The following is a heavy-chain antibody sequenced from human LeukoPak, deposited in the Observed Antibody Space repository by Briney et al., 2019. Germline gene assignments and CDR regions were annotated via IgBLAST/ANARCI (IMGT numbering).Heavy chain of an antibody. V-gene: IGHV4-59*01. Sequence: SETLSLTCTVSGGSISSYYWSWIRQPPGKGLERIGYIYYSGSTNYNPSLKSRVTISVDTSKNQFSLKLSSVTAADTAVYYCARGRIQLWSQFDYWGQGTLVTVSS. J-gene: IGHJ4*02. D-gene: IGHD5-18*01. CDR2: IYYSGST. CDR1: GGSISSYY. CDR3: ARGRIQLWSQFDY.